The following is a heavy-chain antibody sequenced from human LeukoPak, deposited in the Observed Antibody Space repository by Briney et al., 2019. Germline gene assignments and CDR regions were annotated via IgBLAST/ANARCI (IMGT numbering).Heavy chain of an antibody. CDR1: GFTFSSYW. D-gene: IGHD2-15*01. V-gene: IGHV3-74*01. CDR3: ARDLTYSTFDY. Sequence: PGGALRLFCAASGFTFSSYWMHWVREAPENGLVWFSRINSDGSSTSYADSVKGRFTISRDNAKNTLYLQMNSLRAEDTAVYYCARDLTYSTFDYWGKGTLVTVSS. J-gene: IGHJ4*02. CDR2: INSDGSST.